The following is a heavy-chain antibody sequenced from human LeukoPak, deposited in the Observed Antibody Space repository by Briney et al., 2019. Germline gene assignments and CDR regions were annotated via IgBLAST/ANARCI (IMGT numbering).Heavy chain of an antibody. CDR3: ARGRAYYDFWSGYYANYYYYYMDV. CDR1: GYTFTSYD. Sequence: ASVKVSCKASGYTFTSYDINWVRQATGQGLEWMGWMNPNSGNTGYAQKFQGRVTITRNTSISTAYMELSSLRSEDTAVYYCARGRAYYDFWSGYYANYYYYYMDVWGKGTTVTVSS. J-gene: IGHJ6*03. V-gene: IGHV1-8*03. D-gene: IGHD3-3*01. CDR2: MNPNSGNT.